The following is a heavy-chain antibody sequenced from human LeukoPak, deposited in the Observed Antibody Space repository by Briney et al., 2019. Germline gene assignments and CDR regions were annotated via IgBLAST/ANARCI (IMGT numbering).Heavy chain of an antibody. CDR1: GYTFTGYY. D-gene: IGHD2-21*01. CDR2: INPNTGDT. J-gene: IGHJ4*02. V-gene: IGHV1-2*02. Sequence: ASVKVSCKASGYTFTGYYMHWVRQAPGQGLEWMGWINPNTGDTNYAQKFQGRVTMTRATSITTVYMEISRLTSDDTALFYCAVAPGDYWGQGTLVTVSS. CDR3: AVAPGDY.